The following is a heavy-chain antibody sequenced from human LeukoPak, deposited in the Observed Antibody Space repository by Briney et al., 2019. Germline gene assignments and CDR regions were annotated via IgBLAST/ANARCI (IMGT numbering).Heavy chain of an antibody. CDR1: GGTFSSYA. CDR3: ARDVYGDSYYYYYYMDV. J-gene: IGHJ6*03. CDR2: IIPIFGTA. Sequence: ASVKVSCKASGGTFSSYAISWVRQAPGQGLEWMGGIIPIFGTANYAQKFQGRVTITADKSTSTAYMELSSLRSEDTAVYYCARDVYGDSYYYYYYMDVRGKGTTVTVSS. V-gene: IGHV1-69*06. D-gene: IGHD4-17*01.